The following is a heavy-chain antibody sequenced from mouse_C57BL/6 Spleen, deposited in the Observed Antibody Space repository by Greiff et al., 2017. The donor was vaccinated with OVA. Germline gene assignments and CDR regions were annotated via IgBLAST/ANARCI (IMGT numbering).Heavy chain of an antibody. J-gene: IGHJ2*01. CDR1: GYTFTSYW. V-gene: IGHV1-64*01. D-gene: IGHD2-4*01. Sequence: QVQLQQPGAELVKPGASVKLSCKASGYTFTSYWMHWVKQRPGQGLEWIGMIHPNSGSTNYNEKFKSKATLTVDKSYSTAYMQLSSLTSEDSAVDYCAREDDYYFDYWGQGTTLTVSS. CDR3: AREDDYYFDY. CDR2: IHPNSGST.